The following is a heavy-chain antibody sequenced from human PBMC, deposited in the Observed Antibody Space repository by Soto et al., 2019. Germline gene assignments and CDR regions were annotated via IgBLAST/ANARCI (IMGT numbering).Heavy chain of an antibody. CDR2: ISGSGGIT. D-gene: IGHD1-1*01. CDR3: AILDHDYYSYYGMDA. Sequence: PGGSLRLSCAASGFTFSSYAMSWVRQAPGKGLEWVSVISGSGGITYYADSVKGRFTISRDNSKNTLSLQMNSLRAEDTAVYYCAILDHDYYSYYGMDAWGQGTTVTVYS. CDR1: GFTFSSYA. V-gene: IGHV3-23*01. J-gene: IGHJ6*02.